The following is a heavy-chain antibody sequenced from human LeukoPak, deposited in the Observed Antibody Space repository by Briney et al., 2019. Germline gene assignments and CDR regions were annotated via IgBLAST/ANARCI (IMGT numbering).Heavy chain of an antibody. CDR1: GFTFSSYG. J-gene: IGHJ4*02. Sequence: GGSLRLSCAASGFTFSSYGMHWVRQAPGKGLEWVAFIRYDGSNKYYADSVKGRFTISRDNSKNTLYLQMNSLRAEDTAVYYCAKPSKYDSSGYCDYWGQGTLVTVSS. D-gene: IGHD3-22*01. V-gene: IGHV3-30*02. CDR3: AKPSKYDSSGYCDY. CDR2: IRYDGSNK.